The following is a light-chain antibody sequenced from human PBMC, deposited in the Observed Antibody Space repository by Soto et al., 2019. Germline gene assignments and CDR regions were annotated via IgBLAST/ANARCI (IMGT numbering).Light chain of an antibody. CDR1: QSIGTW. CDR3: QQYYSYPHT. Sequence: DIQMTQPPSPLSASAGDRVTITCRASQSIGTWLAWYQQIPGKAPKLLVYAASTLQSGVPSRFSGSGSGTDYTLTISCLQSEDFATYYCQQYYSYPHTLCQGTRLEIK. V-gene: IGKV1-5*01. CDR2: AAS. J-gene: IGKJ5*01.